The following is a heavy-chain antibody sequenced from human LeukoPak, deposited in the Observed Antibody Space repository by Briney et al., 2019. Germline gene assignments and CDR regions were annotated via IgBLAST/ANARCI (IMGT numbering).Heavy chain of an antibody. D-gene: IGHD2-2*01. V-gene: IGHV4-34*01. CDR3: ARVVRRCSSTCCYARWFDP. J-gene: IGHJ5*02. CDR1: GGSFSGYY. Sequence: SETLSLTCAVYGGSFSGYYWSWIRQPPGKGLEWIGEINHSGSTNYNPSLKSRVTISVDTSKNQFSLKLSSVTAADTAVYYCARVVRRCSSTCCYARWFDPWGQGTLVTVSS. CDR2: INHSGST.